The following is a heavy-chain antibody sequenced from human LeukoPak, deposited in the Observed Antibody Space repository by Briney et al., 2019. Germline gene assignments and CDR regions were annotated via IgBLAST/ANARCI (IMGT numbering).Heavy chain of an antibody. CDR3: ARDFRSSGWEFDY. CDR2: INPSGGST. D-gene: IGHD6-6*01. Sequence: YTFTXXXMHWXXQAPGQGLEWMGIINPSGGSTSYAQKFQGRVTMTRDTSTSTVYMELSSLRSEDTAVYYCARDFRSSGWEFDYWGQGTLVTVSS. CDR1: YTFTXXX. V-gene: IGHV1-46*01. J-gene: IGHJ4*02.